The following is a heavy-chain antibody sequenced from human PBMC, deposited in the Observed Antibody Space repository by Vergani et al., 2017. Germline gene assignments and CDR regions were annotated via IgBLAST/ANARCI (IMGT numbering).Heavy chain of an antibody. V-gene: IGHV3-48*03. CDR3: ARDRRVSTFGGVIVAGWDYFDY. CDR1: GFTFSSYE. Sequence: EVQLVESGGGLVQPGGSLRLSCAASGFTFSSYEMNWVRQAPGKGLEWVSYISSSGSTIYYADSVKGRFTISRDNAKNSLYLQMNSLRAEDTAVYYCARDRRVSTFGGVIVAGWDYFDYWGQGTLVTVSS. J-gene: IGHJ4*02. D-gene: IGHD3-16*02. CDR2: ISSSGSTI.